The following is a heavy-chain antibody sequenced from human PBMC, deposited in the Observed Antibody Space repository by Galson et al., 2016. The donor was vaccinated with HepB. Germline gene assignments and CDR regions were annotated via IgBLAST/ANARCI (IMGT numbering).Heavy chain of an antibody. Sequence: SLRLSCAASGLTFSDFYMSWIRQAPGEGLEWVSYISSSNSHTNYADSVKGRFTISRDNANNSLYLQMNSLRVEDTAVYYCARVDYGSGWREGWFDPWGQGTLVTVSS. CDR2: ISSSNSHT. V-gene: IGHV3-11*06. D-gene: IGHD6-19*01. J-gene: IGHJ5*02. CDR3: ARVDYGSGWREGWFDP. CDR1: GLTFSDFY.